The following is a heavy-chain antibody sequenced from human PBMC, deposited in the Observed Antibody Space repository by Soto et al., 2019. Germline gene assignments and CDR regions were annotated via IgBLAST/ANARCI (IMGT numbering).Heavy chain of an antibody. J-gene: IGHJ4*02. CDR3: AKSSYPAAAGYFDY. D-gene: IGHD6-13*01. Sequence: PVGSLRLSCAASGFTFSSYGMHWVRQAPGKGLEWVAVISYDGSNKYYADSVKGRFTISRDNSKNTLYLQMNSLRAEDTAVYYCAKSSYPAAAGYFDYWGQGTLVTVSS. CDR2: ISYDGSNK. CDR1: GFTFSSYG. V-gene: IGHV3-30*18.